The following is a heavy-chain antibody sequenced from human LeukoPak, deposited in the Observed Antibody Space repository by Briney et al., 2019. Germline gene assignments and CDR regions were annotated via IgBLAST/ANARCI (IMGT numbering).Heavy chain of an antibody. Sequence: GGSLRLSCAASGFTVSTNDMTWVRQAPGKGLEWVSVLYSDGNTKYADSVQVRFTISRDNSKNTLYLEMNSLSPDDTAVYYCARGVEPLAANTLAYRGQGTLVTVSS. CDR1: GFTVSTND. CDR2: LYSDGNT. CDR3: ARGVEPLAANTLAY. V-gene: IGHV3-53*01. J-gene: IGHJ4*02. D-gene: IGHD1-14*01.